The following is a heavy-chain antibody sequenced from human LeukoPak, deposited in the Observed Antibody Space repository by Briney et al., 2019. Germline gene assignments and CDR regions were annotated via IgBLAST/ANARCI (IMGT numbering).Heavy chain of an antibody. J-gene: IGHJ5*02. D-gene: IGHD1-26*01. CDR3: ARLLRERHWIDP. CDR1: GGSISSGGYY. Sequence: SETLSLTCTVSGGSISSGGYYWSWIRQHPGKGLEWIGYIYYSGSTYYNPSLRSQVTISVDTSKNQFSLKLSSVTAADTAVYYCARLLRERHWIDPWGQGTLVTVSS. V-gene: IGHV4-31*01. CDR2: IYYSGST.